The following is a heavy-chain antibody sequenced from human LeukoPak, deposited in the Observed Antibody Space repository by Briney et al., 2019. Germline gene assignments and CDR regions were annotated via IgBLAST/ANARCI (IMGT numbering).Heavy chain of an antibody. V-gene: IGHV1-18*01. D-gene: IGHD1-26*01. CDR1: GYTFTTYD. CDR2: ISAYNGNT. CDR3: ARYSGSWANLKLDY. J-gene: IGHJ4*02. Sequence: ASVKVSCKASGYTFTTYDISWVRQAPGQGLEWMGWISAYNGNTNHAQKLQGRVTMTTDTSTSTAYMELRSLRSDDTAVYYCARYSGSWANLKLDYWGQGTLVTVSS.